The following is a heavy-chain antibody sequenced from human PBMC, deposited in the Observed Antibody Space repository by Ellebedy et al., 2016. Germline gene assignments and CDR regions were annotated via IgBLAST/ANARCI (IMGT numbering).Heavy chain of an antibody. CDR2: LSGSGPKT. CDR1: GFTFTTYA. V-gene: IGHV3-23*01. CDR3: AKHETDGDYYFDL. J-gene: IGHJ2*01. D-gene: IGHD2-21*01. Sequence: GGSLRLSXAASGFTFTTYAMSWVRRAPGEGLEWVSTLSGSGPKTYYADSVQGRFTISRDNSKSTLYLQMNSLRAEDTAVYYCAKHETDGDYYFDLWGRGTLVTVSS.